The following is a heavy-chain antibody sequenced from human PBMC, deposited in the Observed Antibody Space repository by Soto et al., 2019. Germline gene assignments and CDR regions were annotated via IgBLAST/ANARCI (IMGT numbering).Heavy chain of an antibody. CDR2: IYYSGST. D-gene: IGHD6-13*01. CDR1: GGSISSSSYY. J-gene: IGHJ6*02. CDR3: ARHPGTTNYSSSWYSRVYYYYYGMDV. V-gene: IGHV4-39*01. Sequence: SETLSLTCTVSGGSISSSSYYWGWIRQPPGKGLEWIGSIYYSGSTYYNPSLKSRVTISVDTSKNQFSLKLSSVTAADTAVYYCARHPGTTNYSSSWYSRVYYYYYGMDVWGQGTTVTV.